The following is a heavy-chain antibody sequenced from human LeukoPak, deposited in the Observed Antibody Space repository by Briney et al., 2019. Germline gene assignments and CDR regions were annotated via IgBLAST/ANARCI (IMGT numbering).Heavy chain of an antibody. CDR2: ISYDGSNK. CDR1: GFTFSSYA. D-gene: IGHD4-17*01. Sequence: GGSLRLSCAASGFTFSSYAMHWVRQAPGKGLEWVAVISYDGSNKYYADSVKARFTISRDNSKNMLYLQMNSLRAEDTAVYYCAKDPNGDYIGTFDVWGQGTMVTVSS. J-gene: IGHJ3*01. CDR3: AKDPNGDYIGTFDV. V-gene: IGHV3-30-3*01.